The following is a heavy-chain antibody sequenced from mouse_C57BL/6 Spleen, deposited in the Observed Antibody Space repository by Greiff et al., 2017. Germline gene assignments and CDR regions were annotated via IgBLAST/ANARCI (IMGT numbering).Heavy chain of an antibody. CDR3: ARVGYYGPVSYYFDY. D-gene: IGHD1-1*01. Sequence: QVQLQQPGAELVKPGASVKLSCKASGYTFTSYWMHWVKQRPGQGLEWIGMIHPNSGSTNYNEKFKSKATLTVDKSSSTAYMQLSSLTSGDSAVYYCARVGYYGPVSYYFDYWGQGTTLTVSS. CDR2: IHPNSGST. CDR1: GYTFTSYW. V-gene: IGHV1-64*01. J-gene: IGHJ2*01.